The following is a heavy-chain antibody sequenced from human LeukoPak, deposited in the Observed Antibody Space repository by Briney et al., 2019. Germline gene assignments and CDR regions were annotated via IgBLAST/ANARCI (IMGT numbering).Heavy chain of an antibody. D-gene: IGHD2-2*02. Sequence: SETLSLTCTVSGGSISSYYWSWIRQPPGKGLEWIGYIYYSGSTNYNPSLKSRVTISVDTSKNQFSLKLSSVTAADTAVYYCAREGAAILLRVGRDAFDIWGQGTMVTVSS. J-gene: IGHJ3*02. CDR1: GGSISSYY. CDR2: IYYSGST. CDR3: AREGAAILLRVGRDAFDI. V-gene: IGHV4-59*12.